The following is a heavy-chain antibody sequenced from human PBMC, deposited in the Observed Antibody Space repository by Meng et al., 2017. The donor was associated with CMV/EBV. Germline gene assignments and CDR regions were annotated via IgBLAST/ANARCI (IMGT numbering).Heavy chain of an antibody. CDR1: GFTFSSHS. V-gene: IGHV3-21*01. CDR2: ISSSSSYI. Sequence: GGSLRLSCAASGFTFSSHSMNWVRQAPGKGLEWVSSISSSSSYIYYADSVKGRFTISRDNAKNSLYLQMNSLRAEDTAVYYCARDRRGYCSSTSCYYHYYYGMDVWGQGTTVTVSS. J-gene: IGHJ6*02. D-gene: IGHD2-2*01. CDR3: ARDRRGYCSSTSCYYHYYYGMDV.